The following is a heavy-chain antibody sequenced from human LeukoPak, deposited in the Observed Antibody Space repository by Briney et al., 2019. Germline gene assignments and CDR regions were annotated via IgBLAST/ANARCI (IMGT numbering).Heavy chain of an antibody. CDR3: AKGRGPFDP. Sequence: SETLSLTCTVSGVSIINFYWSWIRQTPGKGLEWIGYVYYLGTTAYNPSLESRVTISVDTSKNHFSLKLSSLTAADTGVYYCAKGRGPFDPWGQGTLVTVSS. CDR2: VYYLGTT. V-gene: IGHV4-59*01. CDR1: GVSIINFY. D-gene: IGHD3-10*01. J-gene: IGHJ5*02.